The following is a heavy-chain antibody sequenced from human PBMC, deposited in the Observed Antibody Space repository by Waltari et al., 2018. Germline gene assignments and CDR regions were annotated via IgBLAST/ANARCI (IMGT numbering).Heavy chain of an antibody. Sequence: QVHLVESGGGVVQPGGSLRLSCEVSGFPSGDPGMHWVRQAPGKGLDWVAVISYDASSLHYADSVKGRFTISRDNSKNILYLQMNGLRPDDTAVYYCARRAPPYYFDYWGRGTLVTVSS. V-gene: IGHV3-30*03. CDR1: GFPSGDPG. CDR3: ARRAPPYYFDY. J-gene: IGHJ4*02. D-gene: IGHD2-21*01. CDR2: ISYDASSL.